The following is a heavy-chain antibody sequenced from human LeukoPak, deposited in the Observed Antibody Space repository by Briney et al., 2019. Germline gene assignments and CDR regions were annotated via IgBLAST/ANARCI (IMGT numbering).Heavy chain of an antibody. CDR2: IYYSGTT. V-gene: IGHV4-59*01. Sequence: SETLSLTCTVSGGSISSYYWSWIRQPPGKGLEWIGYIYYSGTTNYNPSLKSRVTISVDTSKKEISLKLSSVTAADTAVYYCARGRYGTISKGWFDPWGQGTLVTVSS. CDR1: GGSISSYY. J-gene: IGHJ5*02. D-gene: IGHD1-14*01. CDR3: ARGRYGTISKGWFDP.